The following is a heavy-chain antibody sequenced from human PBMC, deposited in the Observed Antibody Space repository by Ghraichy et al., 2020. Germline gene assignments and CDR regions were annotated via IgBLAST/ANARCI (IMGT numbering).Heavy chain of an antibody. D-gene: IGHD2-8*01. J-gene: IGHJ4*02. CDR3: ARDPELKGMAVLNFDY. Sequence: GGSLRLSCAASGFTFSSYGMHWVRQAPGKGLEWVAVIWYDGSNKYYADSVKGRFTISRDNSKNTLYLQMNSLRAEDTAVYYCARDPELKGMAVLNFDYWGQGTLVTVSS. CDR1: GFTFSSYG. CDR2: IWYDGSNK. V-gene: IGHV3-33*01.